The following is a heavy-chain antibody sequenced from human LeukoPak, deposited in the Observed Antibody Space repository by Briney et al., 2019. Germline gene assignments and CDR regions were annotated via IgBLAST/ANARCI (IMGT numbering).Heavy chain of an antibody. CDR1: GYSFTSYW. V-gene: IGHV5-51*01. Sequence: GESLKISCKGSGYSFTSYWIGWVRQLPGKGLEWMGIIYPGDSDTRYSPSFQGQVTISADKSISTAYLQWSSLKASDTAMYYCASQYGDYVRSFDYWGQGTLVTVSS. D-gene: IGHD4-17*01. CDR3: ASQYGDYVRSFDY. J-gene: IGHJ4*02. CDR2: IYPGDSDT.